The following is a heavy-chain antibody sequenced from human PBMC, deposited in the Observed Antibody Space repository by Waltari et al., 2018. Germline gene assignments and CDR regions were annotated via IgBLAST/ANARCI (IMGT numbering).Heavy chain of an antibody. CDR1: GFTFNTYA. J-gene: IGHJ3*02. Sequence: QVQLVESGGGVVQPGTSLRLSCVASGFTFNTYAMHWVRQVPGKGLEWVEVILYDGSNKNYADSVKGRFTISRDNSKSTLYLEMNSLRPEDTAVYFCAKFAGGGYIFRSDAFDIWGQGTMVTVSP. CDR2: ILYDGSNK. CDR3: AKFAGGGYIFRSDAFDI. D-gene: IGHD1-26*01. V-gene: IGHV3-30*18.